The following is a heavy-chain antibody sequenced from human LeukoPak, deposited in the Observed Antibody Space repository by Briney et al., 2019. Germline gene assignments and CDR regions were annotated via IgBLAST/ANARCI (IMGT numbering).Heavy chain of an antibody. CDR3: ARRRRDSSGYGLDY. CDR1: GGSISSSSYY. V-gene: IGHV4-39*01. CDR2: IYYSGNT. Sequence: SETLSLTCNVSGGSISSSSYYWGWIRQPPGKGLEWMGSIYYSGNTYYDPSLKSRVTISIDTSKNQFSLKLSSVTAADTAVYYCARRRRDSSGYGLDYWGQGTLVTVSS. J-gene: IGHJ4*02. D-gene: IGHD3-22*01.